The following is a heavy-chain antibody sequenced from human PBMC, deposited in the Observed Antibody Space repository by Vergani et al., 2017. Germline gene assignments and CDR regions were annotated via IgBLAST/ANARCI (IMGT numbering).Heavy chain of an antibody. CDR1: GYTFTGYY. CDR2: INPNSGGT. J-gene: IGHJ6*02. Sequence: QVQLVQSGAEVKKPGASVKVSCKASGYTFTGYYMHWVRQAPGQGLEWMGWINPNSGGTNYAQKFQGRVTMTRETSISTAYMELSRLRSDDTAVYYCARVANGYYYYYGMDVWGQGTTVTVAS. V-gene: IGHV1-2*02. D-gene: IGHD2-8*01. CDR3: ARVANGYYYYYGMDV.